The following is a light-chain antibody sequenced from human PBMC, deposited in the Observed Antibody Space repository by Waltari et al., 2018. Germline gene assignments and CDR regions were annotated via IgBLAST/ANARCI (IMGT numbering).Light chain of an antibody. Sequence: DIVMTQSPATVSVSQRERATLSCRPSHSVTSNLAWYQQKPGQAPMLLIYGASTRATGIPARFSGSGSGTEFTLTISSLQSEDFAVYYCQQYNNWPRTFGQGTKLEIK. CDR3: QQYNNWPRT. CDR2: GAS. V-gene: IGKV3-15*01. J-gene: IGKJ2*01. CDR1: HSVTSN.